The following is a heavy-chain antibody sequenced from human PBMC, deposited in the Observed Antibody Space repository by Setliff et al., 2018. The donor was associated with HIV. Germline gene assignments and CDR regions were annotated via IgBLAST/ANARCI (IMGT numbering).Heavy chain of an antibody. CDR2: IIPMFGTA. CDR1: GGTFSSYA. V-gene: IGHV1-69*06. CDR3: ARVSYDDSSGYYDYWYFDL. D-gene: IGHD3-22*01. Sequence: SVKVSCKASGGTFSSYAISWVRQAPGQGLEWMGRIIPMFGTANYAQKFQGRVTITADKSTSTAYMELSSLRSEDTAVYYCARVSYDDSSGYYDYWYFDLWGRGTLVTVS. J-gene: IGHJ2*01.